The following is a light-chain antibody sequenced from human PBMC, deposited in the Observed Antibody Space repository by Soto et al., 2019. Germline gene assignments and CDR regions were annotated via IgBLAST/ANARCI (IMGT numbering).Light chain of an antibody. CDR3: AAWDDSLSGFHV. J-gene: IGLJ1*01. Sequence: QSVLTQPPSVSGTPGQRVTISCSGSTSNIGTNYVYWYQQLPGTAPKLLIYRDDQRPSGVPDRFSGSKSGTSASLAISGLRSEDEADYFCAAWDDSLSGFHVFGTGTKLTVL. CDR2: RDD. V-gene: IGLV1-47*01. CDR1: TSNIGTNY.